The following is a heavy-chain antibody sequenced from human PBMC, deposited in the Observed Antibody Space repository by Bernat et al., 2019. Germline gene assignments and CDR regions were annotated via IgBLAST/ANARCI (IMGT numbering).Heavy chain of an antibody. D-gene: IGHD5-18*01. Sequence: QLQLQESGPGLVKPSETLSLTCTVSGGSISSSSYYWGWIRQPPGKGLEWIGSIYYSGSTYYNPSLKSRVTISVDTSKNQFSLKLSSVTAADTAVYYCARDPSPYTASAAGVDAFDIWGQGTMVTVSS. V-gene: IGHV4-39*02. CDR3: ARDPSPYTASAAGVDAFDI. J-gene: IGHJ3*02. CDR2: IYYSGST. CDR1: GGSISSSSYY.